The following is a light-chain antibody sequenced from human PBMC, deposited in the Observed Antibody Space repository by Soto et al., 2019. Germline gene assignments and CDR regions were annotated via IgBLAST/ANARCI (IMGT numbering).Light chain of an antibody. J-gene: IGKJ1*01. Sequence: EIVLTQSPGTLSLSPGERATLSCRSSQSVSSSYLAWYQQKPGQAPRLLIYDASSRATGIPDRFSGSVSGTDFTITISGLEAGDFAVYYWPQYGSSPTFVQGTKVE. CDR1: QSVSSSY. V-gene: IGKV3-20*01. CDR3: PQYGSSPT. CDR2: DAS.